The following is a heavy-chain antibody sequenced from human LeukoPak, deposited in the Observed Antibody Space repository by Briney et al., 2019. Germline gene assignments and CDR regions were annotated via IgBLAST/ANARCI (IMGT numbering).Heavy chain of an antibody. Sequence: GGSLRLSCAASGFTFNNAWMSWVRQAPGKGLEWVGRIKRTADGGPTDYAAPVKGRFTISRDDSKNTLYLQMNSLKIEDTALYYCTTNQALDIWGQGTKVTVSS. J-gene: IGHJ3*02. CDR1: GFTFNNAW. CDR3: TTNQALDI. CDR2: IKRTADGGPT. V-gene: IGHV3-15*01.